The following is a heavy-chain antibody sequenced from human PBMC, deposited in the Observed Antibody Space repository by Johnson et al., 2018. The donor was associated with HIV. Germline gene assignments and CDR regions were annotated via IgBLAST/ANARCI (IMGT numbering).Heavy chain of an antibody. CDR2: IGTAGDT. CDR3: VRGGLGYQNFHDRFDI. Sequence: MLLVESGGGLVQPGGSLRLSCAASGFTFSSYDMHWVRQATGKGLEWVSAIGTAGDTYYPGSVKGRFTISRENAKNSLYLQMYSLRPDDTALYYCVRGGLGYQNFHDRFDIWGQGTMVTVSS. CDR1: GFTFSSYD. V-gene: IGHV3-13*01. J-gene: IGHJ3*02. D-gene: IGHD3-16*02.